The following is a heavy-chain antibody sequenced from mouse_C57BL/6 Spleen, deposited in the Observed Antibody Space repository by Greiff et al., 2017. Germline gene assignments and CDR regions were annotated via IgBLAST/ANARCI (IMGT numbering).Heavy chain of an antibody. Sequence: VKLMESGAELVRPGTSVKVSCKASGYAFTNYLIEWVKQRPGQGLEWIGVINPGSGGTNYNEKFKGKATLTADKSSSTAYMQLSSLTSEDSAVYFCARSRGYYGSSPYYAMDYWGQGTSVTVSS. D-gene: IGHD1-1*01. CDR3: ARSRGYYGSSPYYAMDY. J-gene: IGHJ4*01. V-gene: IGHV1-54*01. CDR1: GYAFTNYL. CDR2: INPGSGGT.